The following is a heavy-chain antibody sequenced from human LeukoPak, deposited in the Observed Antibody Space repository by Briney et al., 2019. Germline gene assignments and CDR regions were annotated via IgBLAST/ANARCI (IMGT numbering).Heavy chain of an antibody. CDR3: GRDHGSGRWGYYYYYGMDV. V-gene: IGHV1-69*04. CDR1: RGTFSSYA. Sequence: SVKVSCKASRGTFSSYAISWVRQAPGQGLEWMGRIIPILGIANYAQKFQGRVTITADKSTSTAYMELSSLRSEDPAVYYCGRDHGSGRWGYYYYYGMDVWGQGTTVTVSS. CDR2: IIPILGIA. D-gene: IGHD3-10*01. J-gene: IGHJ6*02.